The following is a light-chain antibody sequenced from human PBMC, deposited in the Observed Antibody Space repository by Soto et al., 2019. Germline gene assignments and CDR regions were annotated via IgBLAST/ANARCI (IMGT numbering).Light chain of an antibody. V-gene: IGKV3-20*01. CDR3: QVFDGSIWT. CDR1: QSISNSK. CDR2: GAS. J-gene: IGKJ1*01. Sequence: EIVLTQSPGTLSLSPGERATLSCRASQSISNSKLAWYQHKAGQAPRLVIYGASGMATGIPNRFSGSGSGTDFTFTITRLEPDDFAVYYCQVFDGSIWTFGQGTKVEIK.